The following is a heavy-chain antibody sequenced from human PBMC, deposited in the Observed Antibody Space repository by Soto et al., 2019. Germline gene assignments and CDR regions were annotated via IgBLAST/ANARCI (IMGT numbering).Heavy chain of an antibody. J-gene: IGHJ6*02. D-gene: IGHD2-2*01. V-gene: IGHV3-53*02. CDR2: ICTGGTT. Sequence: EVQLVETGGGLIQPGGSLRLSCAASGFTVTGNYMSWVRQAPGKGLEWVSLICTGGTTYYAASVKGRFTICRDNSKNPLYLQMNSLRAEDTAVYYWAGQPYQMRHSSYYAMDVWGQGTTVTVS. CDR3: AGQPYQMRHSSYYAMDV. CDR1: GFTVTGNY.